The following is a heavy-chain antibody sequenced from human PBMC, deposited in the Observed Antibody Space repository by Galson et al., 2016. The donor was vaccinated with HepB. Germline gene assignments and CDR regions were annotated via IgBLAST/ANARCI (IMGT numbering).Heavy chain of an antibody. CDR2: GYRGGRT. V-gene: IGHV4-39*01. CDR3: ARSRYEGVALNWFDP. CDR1: GGSLISDTYY. D-gene: IGHD3-3*01. Sequence: SETLSLTCSVSGGSLISDTYYWAWIRQPPGKGLEWIGRGYRGGRTSYNPSLRSRVTISVDTAKNEFSLRLTSVTAADTAVYYCARSRYEGVALNWFDPWGQGILVTVSS. J-gene: IGHJ5*02.